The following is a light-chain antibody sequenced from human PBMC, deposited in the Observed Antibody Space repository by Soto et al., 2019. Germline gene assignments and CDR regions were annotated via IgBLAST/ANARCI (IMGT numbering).Light chain of an antibody. J-gene: IGKJ4*01. CDR3: QQYSSSPPT. Sequence: EVVLTQSPATLSLSPGERATLSCRASQSVDSSLAWYQQKLGQAPRLLIYDASNRATGIPGRFSGSGSGTDFTLTISRLEPDDFAVYYCQQYSSSPPTFGGGTKVEIK. V-gene: IGKV3-20*01. CDR1: QSVDSS. CDR2: DAS.